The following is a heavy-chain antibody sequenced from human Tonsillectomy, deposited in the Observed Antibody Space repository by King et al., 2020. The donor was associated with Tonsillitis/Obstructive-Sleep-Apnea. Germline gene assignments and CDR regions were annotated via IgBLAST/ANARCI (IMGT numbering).Heavy chain of an antibody. Sequence: TLKESGPTLVKPTQTLTLTCTFSGFSLSTSGVGVGWIRQPPGKALEWLALIYWDDDKRYSPYLKSRLTITKDTSKNQVFLTMTNIDPVDTATYYCAHRRPNYDILTGYYTVYNCFDPWGQGTLVTVSS. CDR2: IYWDDDK. CDR3: AHRRPNYDILTGYYTVYNCFDP. D-gene: IGHD3-9*01. J-gene: IGHJ5*02. CDR1: GFSLSTSGVG. V-gene: IGHV2-5*02.